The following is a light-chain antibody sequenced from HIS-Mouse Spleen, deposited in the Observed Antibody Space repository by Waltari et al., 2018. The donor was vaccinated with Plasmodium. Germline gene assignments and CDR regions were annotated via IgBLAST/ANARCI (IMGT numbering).Light chain of an antibody. CDR1: RSDVGGYNY. V-gene: IGLV2-8*01. CDR3: SSYAGSNNLV. J-gene: IGLJ2*01. CDR2: EVS. Sequence: QSALTQHPSASGSPGQSVTIPCTGTRSDVGGYNYVSWSQQPHGKAPKLMLYEVSKRPSGVPDRFSGSKSGNTASLTVSGLQAEDEADYYCSSYAGSNNLVFGGGTKLTVL.